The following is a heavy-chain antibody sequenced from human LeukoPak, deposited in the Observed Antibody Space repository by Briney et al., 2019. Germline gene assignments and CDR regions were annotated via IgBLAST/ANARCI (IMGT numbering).Heavy chain of an antibody. V-gene: IGHV4-38-2*02. CDR1: GYSISSGYY. Sequence: RTAETLSLTCTVSGYSISSGYYWGWIRQPPGKGLEWIGSIYHSGSTYYNPSLKSRVTISVDTSKNQFSLKLSSVTAADTAVYYCARSPYYDFCSGLPEKFDPWGQGTLVTVSS. CDR3: ARSPYYDFCSGLPEKFDP. D-gene: IGHD3-3*01. CDR2: IYHSGST. J-gene: IGHJ5*02.